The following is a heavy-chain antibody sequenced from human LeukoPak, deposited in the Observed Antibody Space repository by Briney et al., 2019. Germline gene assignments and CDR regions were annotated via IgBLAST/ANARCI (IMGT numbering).Heavy chain of an antibody. J-gene: IGHJ4*02. CDR1: EDTFTRHY. Sequence: ASVKVSCKASEDTFTRHYMHWVRQAPGQGLEWIGLINPNDNSIDYTQELRGRVTVTRDRSTSTVYMELNSLRSDDTAVYYCAREGGSYKHFDYWGQGSLITVSS. V-gene: IGHV1-46*04. CDR2: INPNDNSI. CDR3: AREGGSYKHFDY. D-gene: IGHD3-10*01.